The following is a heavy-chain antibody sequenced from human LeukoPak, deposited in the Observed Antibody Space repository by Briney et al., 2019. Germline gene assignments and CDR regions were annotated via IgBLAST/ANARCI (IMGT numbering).Heavy chain of an antibody. CDR3: TADLGTTSLQDYYYYMDV. J-gene: IGHJ6*03. D-gene: IGHD1-7*01. CDR1: GFTFSSAW. V-gene: IGHV3-15*01. CDR2: IKSKTDGATT. Sequence: GGSLRLSCAASGFTFSSAWMSWVRQAPGTGLEWVGRIKSKTDGATTDYTAPVKGRFTTSRDDSKNTLYLQMNSLKTEDTAVYYCTADLGTTSLQDYYYYMDVWGDGTTVTVSS.